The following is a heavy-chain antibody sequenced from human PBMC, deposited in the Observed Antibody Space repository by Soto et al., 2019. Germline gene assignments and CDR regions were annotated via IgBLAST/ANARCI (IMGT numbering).Heavy chain of an antibody. V-gene: IGHV1-18*04. J-gene: IGHJ4*02. CDR2: ITPYNGNA. Sequence: QVHLVQSGAVVENPGASVKVSCKASGYTFTNFGINWVRQALGQGLEWMGWITPYNGNANYPQKHQDRLTITTDTSTNTAYLELRSLRSDDTAVYFCARARMFSGAHHDYWGQGTRVTVSS. CDR3: ARARMFSGAHHDY. CDR1: GYTFTNFG. D-gene: IGHD1-26*01.